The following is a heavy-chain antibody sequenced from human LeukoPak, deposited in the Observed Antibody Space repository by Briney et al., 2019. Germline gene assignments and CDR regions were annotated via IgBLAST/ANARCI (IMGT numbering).Heavy chain of an antibody. CDR3: ERGTYYYDISGYPHLDP. D-gene: IGHD3-22*01. CDR1: GYTFTNYA. Sequence: ASVKVSCKASGYTFTNYAMNWVRQAPGQGLEWMGWIHPSTGNPTYAQDFAGRFVFSLDTSVSTTYLQISSLKAEDTAVYYCERGTYYYDISGYPHLDPWGQGTRVTVSS. J-gene: IGHJ5*02. V-gene: IGHV7-4-1*02. CDR2: IHPSTGNP.